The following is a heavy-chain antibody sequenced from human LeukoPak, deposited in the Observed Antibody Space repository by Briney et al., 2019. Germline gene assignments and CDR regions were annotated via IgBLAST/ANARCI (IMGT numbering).Heavy chain of an antibody. D-gene: IGHD2-8*01. J-gene: IGHJ4*02. CDR2: IYTSGST. CDR1: GGSISIYY. Sequence: SETLSLTCTVSGGSISIYYWSWIRQPAGKGLEWIGRIYTSGSTSFNPSLKTRVTMSVDTSKNQFSLKLSSVTAADTAVYYCARSRFESNVPFFDFWGQGTLVTVSS. CDR3: ARSRFESNVPFFDF. V-gene: IGHV4-4*07.